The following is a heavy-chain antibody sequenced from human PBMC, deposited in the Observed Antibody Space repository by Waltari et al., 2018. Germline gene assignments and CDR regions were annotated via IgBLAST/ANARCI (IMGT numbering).Heavy chain of an antibody. V-gene: IGHV3-30*18. J-gene: IGHJ4*02. CDR3: AKSYNVYSSSWLFDY. CDR2: IWYDGSNK. Sequence: QVQLVESGGGVVQPGRSLRLSCAASGFPFSSYGMHWVRQAPGKGLEWVAVIWYDGSNKYYADSVKGRFTISRDNSKNTLYLQMNSLRAEDTAMYYCAKSYNVYSSSWLFDYWGQGTLVTVSS. CDR1: GFPFSSYG. D-gene: IGHD6-13*01.